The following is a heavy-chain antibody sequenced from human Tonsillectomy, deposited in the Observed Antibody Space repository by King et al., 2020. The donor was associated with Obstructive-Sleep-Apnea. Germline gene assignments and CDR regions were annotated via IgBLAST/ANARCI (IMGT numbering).Heavy chain of an antibody. J-gene: IGHJ4*02. D-gene: IGHD3-22*01. CDR2: ISRSSSFL. Sequence: VQLVESGGGLVKPGGSLRLSCAASGFTFSSYSMNWVRQAPGKGLEWVSSISRSSSFLYYADSVKGRFTISRDNAKNSLYLQMNSLRAEDTAVYYCARADYYDSSGYYYESGFDYWGQGTLVTVSS. CDR1: GFTFSSYS. V-gene: IGHV3-21*01. CDR3: ARADYYDSSGYYYESGFDY.